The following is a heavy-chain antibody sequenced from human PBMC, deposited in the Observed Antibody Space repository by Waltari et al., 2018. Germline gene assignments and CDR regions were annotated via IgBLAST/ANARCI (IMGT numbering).Heavy chain of an antibody. CDR2: IRSKPNNYAT. D-gene: IGHD6-13*01. J-gene: IGHJ4*02. V-gene: IGHV3-73*01. CDR1: GFTFRGPT. CDR3: TGGAVTGTDF. Sequence: EVQVVESGGGLVQPGGSLNLSCAPSGFTFRGPTIHWVRQTSGKGLEWIGRIRSKPNNYATRYTASVEGRFTISRDDSENTAYLQMSSLMTEDTAVYYCTGGAVTGTDFWGQGTLVTVSS.